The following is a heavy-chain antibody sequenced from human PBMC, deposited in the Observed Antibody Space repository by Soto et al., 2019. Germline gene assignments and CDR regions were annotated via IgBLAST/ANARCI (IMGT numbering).Heavy chain of an antibody. CDR2: INHSGST. D-gene: IGHD2-15*01. Sequence: KTSETLSLTCAVYGGSFIGYYCIFIRHPPGKGLEWIGEINHSGSTNYNPSLKSRVTISVDTSKNQFSLKLSSVTAADTAVYYCAGIVVVVAALDAFDIWGQGTMVTVSS. CDR3: AGIVVVVAALDAFDI. V-gene: IGHV4-34*01. CDR1: GGSFIGYY. J-gene: IGHJ3*02.